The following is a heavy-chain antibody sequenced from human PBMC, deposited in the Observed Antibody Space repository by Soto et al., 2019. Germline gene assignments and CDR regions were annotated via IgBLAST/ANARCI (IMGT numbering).Heavy chain of an antibody. D-gene: IGHD6-13*01. Sequence: GGSLRLSCAASPFTFRSYSMHWVRQAPGKGLEWVTSISNDGSKESYADSVKGRFAISRDNAKNSLYLQMNSLRAEDTAVYYCARDLYSSSWYPGGYWGQGTLVTVSS. CDR3: ARDLYSSSWYPGGY. V-gene: IGHV3-30*09. J-gene: IGHJ4*02. CDR1: PFTFRSYS. CDR2: ISNDGSKE.